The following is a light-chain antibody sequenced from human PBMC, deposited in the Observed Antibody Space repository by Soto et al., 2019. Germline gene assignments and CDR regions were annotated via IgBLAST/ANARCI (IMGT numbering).Light chain of an antibody. CDR3: QSYDSSLSGSWV. CDR2: DNN. J-gene: IGLJ3*02. Sequence: QSVLTQPPSVSGAPGQRVTISCTGSGSNIGAGYDVHWYQQLPGTAPKLLIYDNNNRPSGFPGRFSGSKSGTSTSLAITGLQAEVEADYYCQSYDSSLSGSWVFGGGTKLTVL. V-gene: IGLV1-40*01. CDR1: GSNIGAGYD.